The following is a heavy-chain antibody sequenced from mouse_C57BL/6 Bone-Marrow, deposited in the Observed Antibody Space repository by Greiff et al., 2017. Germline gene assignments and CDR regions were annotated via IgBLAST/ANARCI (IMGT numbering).Heavy chain of an antibody. CDR3: AREGTTVVATYWYFDV. V-gene: IGHV1-82*01. CDR2: IYPGDGDT. D-gene: IGHD1-1*01. Sequence: QVQLKESGPELVKPGASVKISCKASGYAFSSSWMNWVKQRPGKGLEWIGRIYPGDGDTNYNGKFKGKATLTADKSSSTAYMQLSSLTSEDSAVYVCAREGTTVVATYWYFDVWGTGTTVTVSS. CDR1: GYAFSSSW. J-gene: IGHJ1*03.